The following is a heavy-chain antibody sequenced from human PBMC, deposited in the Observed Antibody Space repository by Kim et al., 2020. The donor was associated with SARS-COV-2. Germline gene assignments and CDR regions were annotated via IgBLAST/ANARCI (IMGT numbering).Heavy chain of an antibody. CDR1: GFTFSSYS. Sequence: GGSLRLSCAASGFTFSSYSMNWVRQSPGKGLEWLSFISYSGGTAYYADSVKDRFTISRDNVKSSLFLDMNSLRDEDTALYYCARGGYYDSTSYKSLELWG. V-gene: IGHV3-48*02. J-gene: IGHJ2*01. CDR3: ARGGYYDSTSYKSLEL. D-gene: IGHD3-3*01. CDR2: ISYSGGTA.